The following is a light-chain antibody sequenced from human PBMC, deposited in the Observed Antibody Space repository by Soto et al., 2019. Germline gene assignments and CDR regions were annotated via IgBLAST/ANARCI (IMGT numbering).Light chain of an antibody. J-gene: IGKJ1*01. Sequence: EIVLTQSPGTLSLSPGERATLSCRASQSVSSFYLAWYQQKPGQSPRLLISGASSRAAGIPDRFSGGGSGTDCTLTISRLEPEDFAVYYCQQCARSPWTFGQGTKVEIK. CDR1: QSVSSFY. CDR3: QQCARSPWT. CDR2: GAS. V-gene: IGKV3-20*01.